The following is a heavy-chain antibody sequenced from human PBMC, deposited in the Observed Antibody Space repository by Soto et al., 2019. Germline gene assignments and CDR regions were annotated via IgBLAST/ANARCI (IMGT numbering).Heavy chain of an antibody. D-gene: IGHD6-19*01. V-gene: IGHV6-1*01. J-gene: IGHJ4*02. CDR1: GDSVSSNSAA. CDR2: TYYRSKWYN. Sequence: SQTLSLTCAISGDSVSSNSAAWNWIRQSPSRGLEWLGRTYYRSKWYNDYAVSVKSRITINPDKSKNQFSLQLNSVTPEDTAVYYCAREAGYSSGCPVRGCYFDYWGQGTLVTVSS. CDR3: AREAGYSSGCPVRGCYFDY.